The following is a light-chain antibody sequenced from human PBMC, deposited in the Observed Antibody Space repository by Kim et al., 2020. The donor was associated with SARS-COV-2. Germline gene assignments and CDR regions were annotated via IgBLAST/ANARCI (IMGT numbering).Light chain of an antibody. CDR1: RLRSYY. CDR3: NTRDSNDNVV. CDR2: GKN. J-gene: IGLJ2*01. Sequence: VALGHTVRITCQGDRLRSYYATWYQQKPGQAPILVIYGKNNRPSGIPDRFSGSSSGNTASLTITGTQAGDEADYYCNTRDSNDNVVFGGGTQLTVL. V-gene: IGLV3-19*01.